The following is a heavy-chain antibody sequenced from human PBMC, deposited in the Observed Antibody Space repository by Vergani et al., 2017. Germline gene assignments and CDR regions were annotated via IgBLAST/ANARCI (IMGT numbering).Heavy chain of an antibody. J-gene: IGHJ6*02. V-gene: IGHV1-8*03. CDR1: GYTFTSYD. D-gene: IGHD6-13*01. CDR3: ARAGYSSSWYAYYYGMDV. CDR2: MNPNSGNT. Sequence: QVQLVQSGAEVKKPGASVKFSCKASGYTFTSYDINWVRQATGQGLEWMGWMNPNSGNTGYAQKFQGRVTITRNTSISTAYMELSSLRSEDTAVYYCARAGYSSSWYAYYYGMDVWGQGTTVTVSS.